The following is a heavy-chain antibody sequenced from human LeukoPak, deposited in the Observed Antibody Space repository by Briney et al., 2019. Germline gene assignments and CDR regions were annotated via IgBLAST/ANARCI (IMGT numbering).Heavy chain of an antibody. D-gene: IGHD1-1*01. CDR2: INPNSGGT. CDR1: GGTFSSYA. Sequence: GASVKVSCKASGGTFSSYAISWVRQAPGQGLEWMGWINPNSGGTNYAQKFQGRVTMTRDTSISTAYMELSRLRSDDTAVYYCARDAHDDTSSSWYFDLWGRGTLVTVSS. CDR3: ARDAHDDTSSSWYFDL. J-gene: IGHJ2*01. V-gene: IGHV1-2*02.